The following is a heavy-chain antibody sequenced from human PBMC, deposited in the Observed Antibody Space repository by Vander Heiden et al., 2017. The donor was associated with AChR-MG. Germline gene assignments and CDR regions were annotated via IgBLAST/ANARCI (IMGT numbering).Heavy chain of an antibody. D-gene: IGHD3-3*01. Sequence: QVQPVQSGAAVTTPGSSVKVSCQASGGTFRSYASGWGRQAPGQRLEWMGGIIPIVGAANYAQKFQGRVTITADESTSTAYMELSSLRSEDTAVYYCARGLIAGGYDFWSGYRWGQGTLVTVSS. CDR1: GGTFRSYA. CDR3: ARGLIAGGYDFWSGYR. CDR2: IIPIVGAA. J-gene: IGHJ4*02. V-gene: IGHV1-69*01.